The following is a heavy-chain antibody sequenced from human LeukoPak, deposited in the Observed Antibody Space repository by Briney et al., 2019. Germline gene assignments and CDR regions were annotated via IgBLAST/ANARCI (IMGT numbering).Heavy chain of an antibody. J-gene: IGHJ6*03. Sequence: GGSLRLSCAASGFTFSSYGMHWVRQAPGKGLEWVAFIRYDGSNKYYADSVKGRFTISRDNSKNTLYLQMNSLRAEDTAVYYCAKEGGSSSYMDVWGKGTTVTVSS. CDR2: IRYDGSNK. D-gene: IGHD6-6*01. V-gene: IGHV3-30*02. CDR3: AKEGGSSSYMDV. CDR1: GFTFSSYG.